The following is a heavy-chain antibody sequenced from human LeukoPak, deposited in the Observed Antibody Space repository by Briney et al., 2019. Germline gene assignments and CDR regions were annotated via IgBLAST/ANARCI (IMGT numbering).Heavy chain of an antibody. J-gene: IGHJ4*02. Sequence: SVKASCKASGGTFSSYAISWVRQAPGQGLEWMGGIIPIFGTANYAQKSQGRVTITADKSTSTAYMELSSLRSEDTAVYYCARDGGERLFGSGSYYNWWGQGTLVTVSS. CDR1: GGTFSSYA. D-gene: IGHD3-10*01. CDR2: IIPIFGTA. CDR3: ARDGGERLFGSGSYYNW. V-gene: IGHV1-69*06.